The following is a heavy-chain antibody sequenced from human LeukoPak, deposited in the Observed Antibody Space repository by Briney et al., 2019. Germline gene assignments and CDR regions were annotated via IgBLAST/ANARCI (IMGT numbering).Heavy chain of an antibody. CDR2: IRYDGSNK. V-gene: IGHV3-30*02. J-gene: IGHJ4*02. CDR1: GFTFSSYA. CDR3: AKEMRGSYPNDY. Sequence: GGSLRLSCAASGFTFSSYAMSWVRQAPGKGLEWVAFIRYDGSNKYYADSVKGRFTISRDNSKNTLYLQMNSLRAEDTAVYYCAKEMRGSYPNDYWGQGTLVIVSP. D-gene: IGHD1-26*01.